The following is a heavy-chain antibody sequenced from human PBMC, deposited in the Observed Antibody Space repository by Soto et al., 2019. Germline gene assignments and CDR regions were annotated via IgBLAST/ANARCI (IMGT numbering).Heavy chain of an antibody. Sequence: QVQLVQSGPEVKKPGSSVKVSCEASGGTFSNFAVNWVRQAPGQGLEWVGGIIPLFNVAKYAQKFEGRVTIVADDSTSTSYMDLSSLRSDDTAVYYCSASGMDVLGYDYTDTECLDIWGQGTMVTVSS. CDR1: GGTFSNFA. J-gene: IGHJ3*02. V-gene: IGHV1-69*01. CDR3: SASGMDVLGYDYTDTECLDI. D-gene: IGHD4-4*01. CDR2: IIPLFNVA.